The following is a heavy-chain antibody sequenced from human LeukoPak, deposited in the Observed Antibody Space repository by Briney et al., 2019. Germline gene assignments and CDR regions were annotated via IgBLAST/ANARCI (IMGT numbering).Heavy chain of an antibody. V-gene: IGHV4-59*08. Sequence: SETLSLTCTVSGGSISSYYWSWIRQPAGKGLEWIGYVFSSGSTNYNPSLESRVTISVDTSKNQFSLKLSSVTAADTAVYYCARRDKYAQMNDYWGQGTMVTVSS. CDR2: VFSSGST. CDR3: ARRDKYAQMNDY. J-gene: IGHJ4*02. D-gene: IGHD2-8*01. CDR1: GGSISSYY.